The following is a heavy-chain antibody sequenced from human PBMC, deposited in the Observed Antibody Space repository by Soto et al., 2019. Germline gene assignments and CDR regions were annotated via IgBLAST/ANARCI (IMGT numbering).Heavy chain of an antibody. CDR1: GVSLSTSGMG. J-gene: IGHJ4*02. V-gene: IGHV2-5*02. D-gene: IGHD3-3*02. Sequence: VSGPTLVNPTQTLTLTCTFSGVSLSTSGMGVGWIRQPPGKALEWLALVYWDDDKRYSPSLKSRLTITKDTSKNQVVLTMTYMDPVDTATYSCAHTIEGAFFDYWGQGTLVTVSS. CDR3: AHTIEGAFFDY. CDR2: VYWDDDK.